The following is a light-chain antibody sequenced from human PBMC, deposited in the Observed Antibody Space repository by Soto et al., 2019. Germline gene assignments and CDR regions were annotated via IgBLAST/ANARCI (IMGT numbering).Light chain of an antibody. CDR2: TNT. CDR3: AAWDDSLSGGV. CDR1: SSNIGSHD. V-gene: IGLV1-47*02. J-gene: IGLJ3*02. Sequence: QSVLTQAPSMSGTPGQTVTISCSGSSSNIGSHDVYWYQHLSGTAPKLLIYTNTHRPSGVPDRFSGSKSGTSASLAISGLRSEDEADYFCAAWDDSLSGGVFGGGTKLTVL.